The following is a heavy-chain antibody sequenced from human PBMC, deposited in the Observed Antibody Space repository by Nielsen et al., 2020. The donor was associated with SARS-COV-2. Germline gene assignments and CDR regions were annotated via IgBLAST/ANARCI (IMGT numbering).Heavy chain of an antibody. V-gene: IGHV1-69*13. J-gene: IGHJ3*02. CDR2: IIPIFGTA. D-gene: IGHD2-15*01. Sequence: SVKVSCKASGGTFSSYAISWVRQAPGQGLEWMGGIIPIFGTANYAQKFQGRVTITADESTSTAYMELSSLRSEDTAVYYCAGTFGYCSGGSCSLRAFDIWGQGTMVTVSS. CDR3: AGTFGYCSGGSCSLRAFDI. CDR1: GGTFSSYA.